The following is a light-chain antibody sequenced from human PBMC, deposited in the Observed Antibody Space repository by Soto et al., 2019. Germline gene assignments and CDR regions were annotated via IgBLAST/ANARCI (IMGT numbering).Light chain of an antibody. CDR2: DVS. V-gene: IGLV2-14*01. J-gene: IGLJ1*01. Sequence: QSALTQPASVSGSPGQSITISCTGTSSDVGGYNYVSWYQQHPGKAPKLMIYDVSDRPSGFSNRFSGSKSGNTASLTISGLQAEDEADYYCSSYTSGFYVFGTGTKVTV. CDR1: SSDVGGYNY. CDR3: SSYTSGFYV.